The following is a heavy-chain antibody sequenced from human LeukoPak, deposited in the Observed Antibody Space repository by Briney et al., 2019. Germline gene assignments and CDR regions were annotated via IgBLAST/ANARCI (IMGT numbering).Heavy chain of an antibody. CDR1: GYTFTSYG. Sequence: ASVKVSCKASGYTFTSYGISWVRQAPGQGLEWMGWISAYNGNTNYAQKLQGRVTMTTDTSTSTAYMELRSLRSDDTAVYYCARLRQYYDILTGSYYYYYYMDVWGKGATVTVSS. J-gene: IGHJ6*03. CDR2: ISAYNGNT. CDR3: ARLRQYYDILTGSYYYYYYMDV. D-gene: IGHD3-9*01. V-gene: IGHV1-18*01.